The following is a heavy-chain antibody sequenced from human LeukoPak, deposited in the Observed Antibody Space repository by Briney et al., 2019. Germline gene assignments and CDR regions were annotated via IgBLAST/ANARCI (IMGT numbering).Heavy chain of an antibody. CDR3: AKVWDSSGWTPFDY. Sequence: PGGSLRLSCAASGFTFTTYAMSWVRQVPGKGLEWVSSISGSGGSTYYADSVKGRFTISRDNSKNTLYLQMNSLRAEDTAVYYCAKVWDSSGWTPFDYWGQGTLVTVSS. D-gene: IGHD6-19*01. CDR1: GFTFTTYA. V-gene: IGHV3-23*01. CDR2: ISGSGGST. J-gene: IGHJ4*02.